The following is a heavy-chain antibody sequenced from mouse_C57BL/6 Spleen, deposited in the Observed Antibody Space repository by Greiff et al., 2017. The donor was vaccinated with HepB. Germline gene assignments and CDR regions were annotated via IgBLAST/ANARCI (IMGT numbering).Heavy chain of an antibody. V-gene: IGHV3-2*02. CDR1: GYSITSGYG. D-gene: IGHD1-2*01. CDR2: ISYSGST. J-gene: IGHJ2*01. CDR3: ARTARIKY. Sequence: EVQLVESGPGLVKPSQSLSLPCTVTGYSITSGYGWNWIRQFPGNNLEWMGYISYSGSTNYNPSLKSRISITRDTSKNQFFLQLNSVTTEDTATYYCARTARIKYWGQGTTLTVS.